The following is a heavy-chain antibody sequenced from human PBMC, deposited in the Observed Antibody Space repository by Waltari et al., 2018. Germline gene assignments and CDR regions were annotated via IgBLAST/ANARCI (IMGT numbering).Heavy chain of an antibody. J-gene: IGHJ4*02. CDR3: ARRAHSSSWYPSYFDY. V-gene: IGHV4-38-2*01. D-gene: IGHD6-13*01. CDR1: GYSISSGYS. CDR2: IYHSGST. Sequence: QVQLQESGPGLGKPSETLSLTCAVSGYSISSGYSWGWNRQPPGKGLEWIGSIYHSGSTYYNPSLKSRVTISVDTSKNQFSLKLSSVTAADTAVYYCARRAHSSSWYPSYFDYWGQGTLVTVSS.